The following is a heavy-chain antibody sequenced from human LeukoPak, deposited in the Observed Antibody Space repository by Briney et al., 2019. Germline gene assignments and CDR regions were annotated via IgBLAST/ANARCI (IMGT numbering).Heavy chain of an antibody. Sequence: SVKVSCKASGGTFSSYAISWVRQAPGQGLEWMGGVISIFGTVNYAQKFQGRLTITADESTSTAYMELSRLTSEDTAVYYCAGRAYSSRWYDHSYYYIDVWGKGTTVTVSS. V-gene: IGHV1-69*01. J-gene: IGHJ6*03. D-gene: IGHD6-13*01. CDR2: VISIFGTV. CDR3: AGRAYSSRWYDHSYYYIDV. CDR1: GGTFSSYA.